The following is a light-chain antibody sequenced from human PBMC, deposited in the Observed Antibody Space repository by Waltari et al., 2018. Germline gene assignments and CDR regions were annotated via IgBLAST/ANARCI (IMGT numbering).Light chain of an antibody. J-gene: IGKJ3*01. CDR2: GAS. V-gene: IGKV3-20*01. CDR1: QSVSSSY. Sequence: EIVLTQSPGTLSLSPGERATLSCRASQSVSSSYLAWYQQKPGQAPRLLIYGASSRATGIPDRFSGSGSGTDFTLTISRLEPEDFAGYYCQQYGSSPLTFGPGTKVDIK. CDR3: QQYGSSPLT.